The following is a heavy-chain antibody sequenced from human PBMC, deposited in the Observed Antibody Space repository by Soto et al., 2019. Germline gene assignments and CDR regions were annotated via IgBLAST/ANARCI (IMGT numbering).Heavy chain of an antibody. CDR2: ISSSSSTI. Sequence: EVQLVESGGGLVKPGGSLRLSCAASGFTFSSYSMNWVRQAPGKGLEWVSYISSSSSTIYYADSVKGRFTISRDNAKNSLYLQMNSLRDEDTAVYYCARDYPLGYCSGGSCYDWYFDLWGRGTLVTVSS. V-gene: IGHV3-48*02. J-gene: IGHJ2*01. D-gene: IGHD2-15*01. CDR1: GFTFSSYS. CDR3: ARDYPLGYCSGGSCYDWYFDL.